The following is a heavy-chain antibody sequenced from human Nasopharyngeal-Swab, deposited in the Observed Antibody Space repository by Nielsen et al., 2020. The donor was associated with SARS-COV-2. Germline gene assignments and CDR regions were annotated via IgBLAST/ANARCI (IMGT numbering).Heavy chain of an antibody. Sequence: SETLSLTCAVSGGSISGYYWSWIRQPPGKGLEWIGYMFYSGITNYNPSLKSRVTMSVDTSKNQFSLNLRYVTAADTAVYYCARADYGGNNALDQWGQGTLVTVSS. D-gene: IGHD4-23*01. CDR1: GGSISGYY. CDR2: MFYSGIT. V-gene: IGHV4-59*01. J-gene: IGHJ4*02. CDR3: ARADYGGNNALDQ.